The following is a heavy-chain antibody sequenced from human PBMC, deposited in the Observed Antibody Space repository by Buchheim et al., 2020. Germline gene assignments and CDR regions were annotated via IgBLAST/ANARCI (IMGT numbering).Heavy chain of an antibody. CDR2: VYYTGTT. D-gene: IGHD3-22*01. CDR3: AADYYDSRYYFDF. Sequence: QVQLQESGPGLVKPSETLSLACAISGASITSYYWNWIRQPPGKGLEWIGSVYYTGTTKYNPSLKSRVTISVYTSRNQFSLKVNSVTGADTAVYYCAADYYDSRYYFDFWGQGSL. V-gene: IGHV4-59*01. J-gene: IGHJ4*02. CDR1: GASITSYY.